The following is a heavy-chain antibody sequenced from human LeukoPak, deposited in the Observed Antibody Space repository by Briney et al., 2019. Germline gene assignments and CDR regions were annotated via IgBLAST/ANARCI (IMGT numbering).Heavy chain of an antibody. CDR3: AKGGVAARRRPFDY. J-gene: IGHJ4*02. CDR1: GFTISSYA. CDR2: ISGSGGST. D-gene: IGHD6-6*01. V-gene: IGHV3-23*01. Sequence: PGGSLRLSCAASGFTISSYAMSWVRQAPGKGLEWVSAISGSGGSTYYADSVKGRFTISRDNSKNTLYLQMNSLRAEDTAVYYCAKGGVAARRRPFDYWGQGTLVTVSS.